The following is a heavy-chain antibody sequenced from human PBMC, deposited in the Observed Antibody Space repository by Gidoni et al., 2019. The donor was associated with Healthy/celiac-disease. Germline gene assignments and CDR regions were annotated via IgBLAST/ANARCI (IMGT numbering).Heavy chain of an antibody. D-gene: IGHD3-16*01. CDR3: ARAVAGPFGGYYYYGMDV. J-gene: IGHJ6*02. Sequence: QVQLQESGPGLVKPSQTLSLTCTVSGGSISSGGYYWSWIRQHPGKGLEWIGYIYYSGSTYYNPSLKSRVTISVDTSKNQFSLKLSSVTAADTAVYYCARAVAGPFGGYYYYGMDVWGQGTTVTVSS. CDR2: IYYSGST. V-gene: IGHV4-31*03. CDR1: GGSISSGGYY.